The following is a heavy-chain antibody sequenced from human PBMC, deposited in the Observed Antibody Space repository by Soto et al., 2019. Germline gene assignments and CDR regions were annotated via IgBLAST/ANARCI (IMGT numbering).Heavy chain of an antibody. CDR3: AREVYGDYPEAFDI. Sequence: ASVKVSCKAIGYSFTSHYMHWVRQAPGQGLEWMGRISAYNGNTNYAQKLQGRVTMTTDTSTSTAYMELRSLRSDDTAVYYCAREVYGDYPEAFDIWGQGTMVTVSS. CDR2: ISAYNGNT. V-gene: IGHV1-18*04. J-gene: IGHJ3*02. CDR1: GYSFTSHY. D-gene: IGHD4-17*01.